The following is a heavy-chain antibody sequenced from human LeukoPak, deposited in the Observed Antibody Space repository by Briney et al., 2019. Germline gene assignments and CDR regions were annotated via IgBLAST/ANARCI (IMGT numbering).Heavy chain of an antibody. CDR1: GVSISNHY. D-gene: IGHD2-15*01. V-gene: IGHV4-59*08. J-gene: IGHJ4*02. Sequence: SETLSLTCTVSGVSISNHYSSWIRQPPGKGLEWIGYIYYTGNTNYNPSLKSRVTISEDTSKNQVSLELNSVTAADTAVYYCVRHSRVVAFDYWGQGNLVTVSS. CDR2: IYYTGNT. CDR3: VRHSRVVAFDY.